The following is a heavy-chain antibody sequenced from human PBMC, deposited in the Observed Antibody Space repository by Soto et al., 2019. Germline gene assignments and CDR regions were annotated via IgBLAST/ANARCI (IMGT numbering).Heavy chain of an antibody. CDR2: IKQDGSEK. V-gene: IGHV3-7*01. D-gene: IGHD3-10*01. CDR1: AFTFSSSW. J-gene: IGHJ4*01. CDR3: ARPYGSGSYPLDYFDY. Sequence: EVQLVESGGGLVQPGGSLRLSCAASAFTFSSSWMSWVRQAPGKGLEWVANIKQDGSEKYYVDSVKGRFTISRDNAKNSLYLQMNSLRAEDTAVYYCARPYGSGSYPLDYFDYXXXXXXXXVSS.